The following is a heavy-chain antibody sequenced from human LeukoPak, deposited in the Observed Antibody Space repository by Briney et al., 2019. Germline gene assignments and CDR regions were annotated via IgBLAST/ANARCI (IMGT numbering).Heavy chain of an antibody. CDR3: ARDHGGNRPNAFDI. J-gene: IGHJ3*02. CDR1: GFTFSSYT. D-gene: IGHD4-23*01. CDR2: MSYHGSDK. Sequence: VGSLRLSCAASGFTFSSYTMNSVRQPPGKGLEWVAVMSYHGSDKDYAAPVKGRFSISRDNPKHTVYLEMNSLRVEDPAVYYCARDHGGNRPNAFDIWGQGTMVRVSS. V-gene: IGHV3-30-3*01.